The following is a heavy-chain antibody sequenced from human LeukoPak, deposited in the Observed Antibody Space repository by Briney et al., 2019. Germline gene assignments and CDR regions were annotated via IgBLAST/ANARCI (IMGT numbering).Heavy chain of an antibody. V-gene: IGHV3-53*01. D-gene: IGHD4-17*01. CDR1: GFTFSSYA. J-gene: IGHJ4*02. Sequence: PGGSLRLSCAASGFTFSSYAMSWVRQAPGKGLEWVSVIYSDGSTYYADSVKGRFTISRDNSKNTLYLQMNSLRAEDTAVYYCTRGIYGDQGFDYWGQGTLVTVSS. CDR2: IYSDGST. CDR3: TRGIYGDQGFDY.